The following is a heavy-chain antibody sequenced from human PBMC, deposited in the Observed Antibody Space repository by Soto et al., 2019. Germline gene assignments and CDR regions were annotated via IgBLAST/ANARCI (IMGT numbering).Heavy chain of an antibody. CDR2: IYHSGST. CDR3: ARGPGIAVAGTSTYYYYGMDV. Sequence: QLQLQESGSGLVKPSQTLSLTCAVSGGSISSGGYSWSWIRQPPGKGLEWIGYIYHSGSTYYNPSLKSGVTISVDRSKNQFSLKLSSVTAADTAVYYCARGPGIAVAGTSTYYYYGMDVWGQGTTVTVSS. V-gene: IGHV4-30-2*01. J-gene: IGHJ6*02. CDR1: GGSISSGGYS. D-gene: IGHD6-19*01.